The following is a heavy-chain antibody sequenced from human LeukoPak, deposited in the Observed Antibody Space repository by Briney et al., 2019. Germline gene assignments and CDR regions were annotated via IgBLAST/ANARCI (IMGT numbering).Heavy chain of an antibody. J-gene: IGHJ3*02. CDR3: VRGLYCNSITCYGGFEI. D-gene: IGHD2-2*01. V-gene: IGHV3-11*04. CDR2: ISSRSGSSI. Sequence: KPGGSLRLSCAASGFTFGDYYMSWIRQAPGKGLEWVSYISSRSGSSIYYGDSVKGRFTTSRDNAKNSLYLQMNSLRAEDTAVYYCVRGLYCNSITCYGGFEIWGQGTMVAVSS. CDR1: GFTFGDYY.